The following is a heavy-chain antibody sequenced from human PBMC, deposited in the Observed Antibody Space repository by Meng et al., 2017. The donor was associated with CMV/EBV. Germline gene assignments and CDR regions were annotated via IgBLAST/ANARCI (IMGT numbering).Heavy chain of an antibody. CDR3: PANIGGSYEGLYYFDY. V-gene: IGHV3-11*01. D-gene: IGHD1-26*01. CDR2: ISSSGSTI. Sequence: GASLRLSCAASGSTFSDYYMSWIRQAPGKGLEWVSYISSSGSTIYYADSVKGRFTISRDNAKNSLYLQMNSLRAEDTAVYYCPANIGGSYEGLYYFDYWGQGTLVTVSS. CDR1: GSTFSDYY. J-gene: IGHJ4*02.